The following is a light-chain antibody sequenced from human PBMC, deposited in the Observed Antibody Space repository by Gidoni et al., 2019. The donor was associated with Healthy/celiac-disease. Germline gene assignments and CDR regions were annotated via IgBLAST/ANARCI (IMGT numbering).Light chain of an antibody. CDR1: QSISSY. Sequence: IQMTQSPSSLSASVGARVTLTCRASQSISSYLNWYQQKPGKVPKLLIYAASSLQSGVPSRFSGSGSGADFTLTISSLQPEDFATYYCQQSYSSPYTFGRGTKLEI. CDR2: AAS. CDR3: QQSYSSPYT. J-gene: IGKJ2*01. V-gene: IGKV1-39*01.